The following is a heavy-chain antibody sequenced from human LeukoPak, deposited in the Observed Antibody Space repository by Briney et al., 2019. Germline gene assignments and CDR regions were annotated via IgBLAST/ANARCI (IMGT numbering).Heavy chain of an antibody. CDR1: GFAYSSYT. V-gene: IGHV3-23*01. Sequence: QPGGSLRLSCAASGFAYSSYTMSWVRQAPGKGLEWVSAISGSGDSTYYAGSVKGRFTISRDNSKNTLYLQMNSLRADDTAVYYCSKLGYCSGTSCYYSHYYAMDVWGQGTTVTVSS. D-gene: IGHD2-2*01. CDR3: SKLGYCSGTSCYYSHYYAMDV. CDR2: ISGSGDST. J-gene: IGHJ6*02.